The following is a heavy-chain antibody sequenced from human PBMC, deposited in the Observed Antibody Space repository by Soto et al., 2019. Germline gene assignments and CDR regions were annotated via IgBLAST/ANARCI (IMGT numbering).Heavy chain of an antibody. V-gene: IGHV4-31*03. CDR1: GGSVSSGGYY. CDR2: ISYIGTT. Sequence: PSETLSLTCTVSGGSVSSGGYYWSWIRQLPGKGLEWIGYISYIGTTYYNPSLKSRVTMSLDPSKNQFSLILSSMTAADTAVYYCARSGTNVLRYFDWLGGPEGYYGMDVWGQGTTVTVSS. D-gene: IGHD3-9*01. J-gene: IGHJ6*02. CDR3: ARSGTNVLRYFDWLGGPEGYYGMDV.